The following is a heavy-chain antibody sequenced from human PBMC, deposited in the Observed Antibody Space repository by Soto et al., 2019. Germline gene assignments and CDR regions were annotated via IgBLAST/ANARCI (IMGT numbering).Heavy chain of an antibody. J-gene: IGHJ5*02. CDR1: GGSISSYY. CDR2: IYYSGST. Sequence: PSETLSLTCTVSGGSISSYYWSWIRQPPGKGLEWIGYIYYSGSTNYNPSLKSRVTISVDTSKNQFSLKLSSVTAADTAVYYCARHLSPIAAAGYNRFDPWGQGTLVTVSS. CDR3: ARHLSPIAAAGYNRFDP. V-gene: IGHV4-59*08. D-gene: IGHD6-13*01.